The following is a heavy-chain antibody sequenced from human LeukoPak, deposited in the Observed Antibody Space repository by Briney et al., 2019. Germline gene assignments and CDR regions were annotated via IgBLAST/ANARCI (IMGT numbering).Heavy chain of an antibody. D-gene: IGHD4-11*01. CDR3: ARPADYSNYVRD. V-gene: IGHV4-61*02. Sequence: SQTLSLTCTVSGGSISSGSYYWSWIRQPAGKGLEWVGRIYTSGSTNYNPPLESRVTISLDTSKNQFSLKLTSVTAADTAVYYCARPADYSNYVRDWGQGTLVTVSS. J-gene: IGHJ4*02. CDR1: GGSISSGSYY. CDR2: IYTSGST.